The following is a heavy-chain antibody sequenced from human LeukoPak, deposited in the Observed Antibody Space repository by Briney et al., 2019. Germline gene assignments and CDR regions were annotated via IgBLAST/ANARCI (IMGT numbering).Heavy chain of an antibody. V-gene: IGHV1-69*01. CDR1: GGTFSSYA. D-gene: IGHD6-19*01. CDR2: IIPIFGTA. Sequence: SVKVSCKASGGTFSSYAISWVRQAPGQGLEWMGGIIPIFGTANYAQKFQGRVTITADESTSTAYMELSSLRSEDTAVYYCARKRTVAGTGYYYYYGMDVWGQGTTVTVSS. CDR3: ARKRTVAGTGYYYYYGMDV. J-gene: IGHJ6*02.